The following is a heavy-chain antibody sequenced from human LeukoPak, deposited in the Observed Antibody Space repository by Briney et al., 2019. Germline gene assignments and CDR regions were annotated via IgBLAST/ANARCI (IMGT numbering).Heavy chain of an antibody. V-gene: IGHV3-30*02. CDR3: AKDWLGMVRGDMYAFDI. Sequence: PGGSLRLSCAASGFTFSSYGMHWVRQAPGKGLEWVAFIRYDGSNKYYADSVKGRFTISRDNSKNTLYLQMNSLRAEDTAVYYCAKDWLGMVRGDMYAFDIWGQGTMVTVSS. CDR2: IRYDGSNK. D-gene: IGHD3-10*01. J-gene: IGHJ3*02. CDR1: GFTFSSYG.